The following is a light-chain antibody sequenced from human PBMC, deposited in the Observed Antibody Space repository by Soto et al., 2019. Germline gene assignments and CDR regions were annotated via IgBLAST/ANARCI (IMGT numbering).Light chain of an antibody. CDR3: QQSYTSVQT. CDR2: DAS. V-gene: IGKV1-13*02. CDR1: QGISSA. Sequence: AIQLTQSPSSLSASVGDRVTITCRASQGISSALAWYQQKPGKAPKLLIYDASSLESGVPSRFSGSGSGTDFTLTIMSLQPEDSGTYYCQQSYTSVQTFGQGTKVDIK. J-gene: IGKJ2*01.